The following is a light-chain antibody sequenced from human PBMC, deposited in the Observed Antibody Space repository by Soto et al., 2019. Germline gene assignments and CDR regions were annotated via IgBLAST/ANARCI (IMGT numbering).Light chain of an antibody. CDR3: CSYAGSNNLGV. CDR1: SSDVGGYNL. CDR2: EVT. V-gene: IGLV2-8*01. J-gene: IGLJ3*02. Sequence: QSALTQPPSASGSPGQSVTISCTGTSSDVGGYNLVSWYQQYPGKAPKLIIFEVTKRPSGVPDRLSGSKSGNTASLTVSGLQAEDEADYFCCSYAGSNNLGVFGGGTKLTVL.